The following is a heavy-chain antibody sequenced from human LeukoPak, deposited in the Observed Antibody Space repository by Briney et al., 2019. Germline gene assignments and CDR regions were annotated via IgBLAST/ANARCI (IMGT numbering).Heavy chain of an antibody. J-gene: IGHJ4*02. CDR1: GGTFSTYA. CDR2: IIPVFETA. V-gene: IGHV1-69*05. Sequence: GASVKVSCKTSGGTFSTYAISWVRQAPGQGLEWMGGIIPVFETAHYTRPFKGRVTITTDESTSTAYMELTSLRSDDTAVYYCATNDRSSWFLDYWGQGTPVTVSS. CDR3: ATNDRSSWFLDY. D-gene: IGHD6-13*01.